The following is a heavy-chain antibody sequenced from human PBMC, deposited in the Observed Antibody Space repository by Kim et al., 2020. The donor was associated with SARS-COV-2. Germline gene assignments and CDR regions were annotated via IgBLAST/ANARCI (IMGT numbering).Heavy chain of an antibody. CDR3: ARDIWDSGSEREPS. CDR2: ISSSGSTI. Sequence: GGSLRLSCAASGFTFTDYFMSWNRQAPGKGLEWVAYISSSGSTIFYADSVKGRFIISRDNAMNSLSLQMNSLRAEDTAVYYCARDIWDSGSEREPSWGQGTLVTVSS. CDR1: GFTFTDYF. J-gene: IGHJ5*02. D-gene: IGHD1-1*01. V-gene: IGHV3-11*04.